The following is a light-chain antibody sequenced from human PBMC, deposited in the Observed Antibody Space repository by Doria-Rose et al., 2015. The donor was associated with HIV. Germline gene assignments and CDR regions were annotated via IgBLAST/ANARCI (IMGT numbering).Light chain of an antibody. CDR3: HQYGTSWT. CDR2: DGS. J-gene: IGKJ1*01. V-gene: IGKV3-20*01. Sequence: FTQSPGTLPLSPGERATLSCRASQSFSSTYLAWYQQKPGQAPSLLIYDGSTRATGIPDRFSASGSGTDLTLTINRLEPEDFALYYCHQYGTSWTFGQGTKVEI. CDR1: QSFSSTY.